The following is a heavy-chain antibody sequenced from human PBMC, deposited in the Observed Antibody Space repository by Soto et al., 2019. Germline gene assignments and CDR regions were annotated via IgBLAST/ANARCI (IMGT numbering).Heavy chain of an antibody. J-gene: IGHJ6*02. V-gene: IGHV1-2*02. CDR1: GYIFTGYY. Sequence: ASVKVSCKASGYIFTGYYIHWVRQAPGQVLEWVGWINPNSGGTNYAQKFQGRVTMTRDTSISTAYMELSRLTSDDTAVFYCARSDLSGYDLALVYYYGLDVWGQGTTVTVSS. CDR3: ARSDLSGYDLALVYYYGLDV. D-gene: IGHD5-12*01. CDR2: INPNSGGT.